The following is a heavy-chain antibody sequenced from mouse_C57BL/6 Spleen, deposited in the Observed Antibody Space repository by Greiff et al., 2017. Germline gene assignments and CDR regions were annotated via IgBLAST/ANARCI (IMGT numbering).Heavy chain of an antibody. V-gene: IGHV1-7*01. Sequence: VQGVESGAELAKPGASVKLSCKASGYTFTSYWMHWVKQRPGQGLEWIGYINPSSGYTKYNQKFKDKATLTADKSSSTAYMQLSSLTYEDSAVYYCARWAAQANAMDYWGQGTSVTVSS. CDR1: GYTFTSYW. D-gene: IGHD3-2*02. CDR3: ARWAAQANAMDY. CDR2: INPSSGYT. J-gene: IGHJ4*01.